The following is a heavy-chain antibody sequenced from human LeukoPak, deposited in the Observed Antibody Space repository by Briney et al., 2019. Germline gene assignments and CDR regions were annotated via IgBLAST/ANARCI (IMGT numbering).Heavy chain of an antibody. CDR2: ICYSGIT. CDR1: GGSFSGYC. D-gene: IGHD3-16*01. Sequence: SETLSLTCAVYGGSFSGYCWNWIRQPPGKGLEWIGYICYSGITYYNPSLKSRLTMSLDTSNNQFSLHLSSVTAADTAVYYCARQVGRGTQVYYMDVWGKGTTVTVSS. CDR3: ARQVGRGTQVYYMDV. J-gene: IGHJ6*03. V-gene: IGHV4-30-4*07.